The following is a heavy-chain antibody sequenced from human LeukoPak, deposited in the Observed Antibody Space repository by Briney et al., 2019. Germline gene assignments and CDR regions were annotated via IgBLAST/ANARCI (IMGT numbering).Heavy chain of an antibody. CDR2: ISYDGSNK. CDR3: AKETYYDFWSGYYGDSDPNYFDY. CDR1: GFTFSSYA. Sequence: QAGGSLRLSCAASGFTFSSYAMHWVRQAPGKGLEWVAVISYDGSNKYYADSVKGRFTISRDNSKNTLYPQMNSLRAEDTAVYYCAKETYYDFWSGYYGDSDPNYFDYWGQGTLVTVSS. J-gene: IGHJ4*02. D-gene: IGHD3-3*01. V-gene: IGHV3-30-3*01.